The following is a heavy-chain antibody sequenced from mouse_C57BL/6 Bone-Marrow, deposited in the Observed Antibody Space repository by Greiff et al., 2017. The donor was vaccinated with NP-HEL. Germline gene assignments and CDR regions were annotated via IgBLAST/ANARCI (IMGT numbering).Heavy chain of an antibody. CDR1: GYAFTYYL. Sequence: VQLQQSGAELVRPGTSVKVSCKASGYAFTYYLIEWVKQRPGQGLEWIGVINPGSGGTYYNDNFKGKATLSAAKSSHTAYMPTSSLTSEGSTVYFCAREGGYYYGSSYGYAMDDWGKGTSVTVSS. J-gene: IGHJ4*01. V-gene: IGHV1-54*01. CDR2: INPGSGGT. CDR3: AREGGYYYGSSYGYAMDD. D-gene: IGHD1-1*01.